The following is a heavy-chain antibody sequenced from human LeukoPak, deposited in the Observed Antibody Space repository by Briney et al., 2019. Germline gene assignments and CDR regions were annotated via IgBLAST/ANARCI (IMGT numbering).Heavy chain of an antibody. Sequence: ASVKVSCKAYGGTFSTHRISWVRQAPGQGLEWMGWINPNSGGTNYAQKFQGRVTMTRDTSISTAYMELSRLTSDDTAVYYCARDAIVRDYSNSDYWGQGTLVTVSS. CDR3: ARDAIVRDYSNSDY. CDR1: GGTFSTHR. D-gene: IGHD4-11*01. J-gene: IGHJ4*02. V-gene: IGHV1-2*02. CDR2: INPNSGGT.